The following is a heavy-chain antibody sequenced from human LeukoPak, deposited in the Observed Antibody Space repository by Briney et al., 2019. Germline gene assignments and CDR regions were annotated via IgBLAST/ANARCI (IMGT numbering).Heavy chain of an antibody. V-gene: IGHV1-69*04. CDR3: ARHLIVVVPEGCFDY. CDR1: GGTFSSYA. Sequence: GASVKVSCKASGGTFSSYAISWVRQAPGQGLERMGRIIPILGIANYAQKFQGRVTITADKSTSTAYMELSSLRSEDTAVYYCARHLIVVVPEGCFDYWGQGTLVTVSS. CDR2: IIPILGIA. D-gene: IGHD2-2*01. J-gene: IGHJ4*02.